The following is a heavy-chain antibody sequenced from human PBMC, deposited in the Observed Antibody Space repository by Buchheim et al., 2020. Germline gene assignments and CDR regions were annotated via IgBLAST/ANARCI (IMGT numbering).Heavy chain of an antibody. D-gene: IGHD3-22*01. CDR3: ARDRYYDSSGYHEPNY. J-gene: IGHJ4*02. CDR2: ISYDGSNK. CDR1: GFTFSSYA. Sequence: QVQLVESGGGVVQPGRSLRLSCAASGFTFSSYAMHWVRQAPGKGLEWVAVISYDGSNKYYADSVKGRFTISRDNSKNTLHLQMNSLRAEDTAVYYCARDRYYDSSGYHEPNYWGQGTL. V-gene: IGHV3-30-3*01.